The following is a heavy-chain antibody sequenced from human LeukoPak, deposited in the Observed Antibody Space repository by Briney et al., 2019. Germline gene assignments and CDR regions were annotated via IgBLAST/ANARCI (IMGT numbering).Heavy chain of an antibody. J-gene: IGHJ4*02. V-gene: IGHV4-34*01. CDR1: GGSFSGYY. CDR2: INHSGST. CDR3: ARGGHNWNYVFDY. Sequence: PSETLSLTCAVYGGSFSGYYWSWIRQPPGKGLEWIGEINHSGSTNYNPSLKSRVTISVDTSKNQFSLKLSSVTAADTAVYYCARGGHNWNYVFDYWGQGTLVTVSS. D-gene: IGHD1-7*01.